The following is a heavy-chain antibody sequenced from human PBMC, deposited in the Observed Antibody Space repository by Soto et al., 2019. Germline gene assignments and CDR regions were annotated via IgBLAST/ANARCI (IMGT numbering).Heavy chain of an antibody. D-gene: IGHD6-13*01. V-gene: IGHV3-33*01. CDR1: GFTFSSYG. CDR3: AREGLAEQPPPSYYFDY. CDR2: IWYDGSNK. J-gene: IGHJ4*02. Sequence: QVQLVESGGGVVQPGRSLRLSCAASGFTFSSYGMHWVRQAPSKGLEWVAVIWYDGSNKYYADSVKGRFTISRDNSKNTLYLQMNSLRAEDTAVYYCAREGLAEQPPPSYYFDYWGQGTLVTVSS.